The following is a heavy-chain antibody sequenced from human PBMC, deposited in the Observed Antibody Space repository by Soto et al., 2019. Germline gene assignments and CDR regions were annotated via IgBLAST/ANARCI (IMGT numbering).Heavy chain of an antibody. CDR3: ARVYDSNDYYYVFGY. D-gene: IGHD3-22*01. Sequence: GGSLRLSCAASGFTFSSYEMNWVRQAPGKGLEWVSYIIGSGSTTYYADSVKGRFTISRDNAKNSLCLQMNCQITEDTAVYYCARVYDSNDYYYVFGYWGQGTLVTVSS. J-gene: IGHJ4*01. CDR1: GFTFSSYE. CDR2: IIGSGSTT. V-gene: IGHV3-48*03.